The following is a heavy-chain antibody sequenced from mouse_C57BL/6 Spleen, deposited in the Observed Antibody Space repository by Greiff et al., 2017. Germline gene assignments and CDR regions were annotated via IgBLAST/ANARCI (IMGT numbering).Heavy chain of an antibody. CDR3: ARKGSGYWFAY. V-gene: IGHV2-2*01. CDR2: IWSGGST. D-gene: IGHD3-2*02. CDR1: GFSLNSYG. Sequence: QVQLQQSGPGLVQPSQSLSITCTVSGFSLNSYGVHWVRQSPGKGLEWLGVIWSGGSTYYNAAFISRLSLSKDNSKSQVFLKMNSLQSDDTAINYCARKGSGYWFAYWGQGTLVTVSA. J-gene: IGHJ3*01.